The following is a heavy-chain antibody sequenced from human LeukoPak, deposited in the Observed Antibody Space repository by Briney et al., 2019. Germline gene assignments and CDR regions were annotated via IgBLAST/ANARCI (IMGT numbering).Heavy chain of an antibody. D-gene: IGHD6-6*01. V-gene: IGHV1-2*06. CDR1: GYTFTGHY. J-gene: IGHJ3*02. Sequence: ASVKVSCKASGYTFTGHYMHWVRQAPGQGLEWMGRINPNSGGTNYAQKFQGRVTMTRDTSISTAYMELSRLRSDDTAVYYCATLVEYSSSSNAFDIWGQGTMVTASS. CDR2: INPNSGGT. CDR3: ATLVEYSSSSNAFDI.